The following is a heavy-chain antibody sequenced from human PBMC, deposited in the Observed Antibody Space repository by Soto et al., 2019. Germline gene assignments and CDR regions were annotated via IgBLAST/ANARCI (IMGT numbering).Heavy chain of an antibody. CDR1: GFTFSSYA. CDR2: ISGSGGST. CDR3: AKAIGYCSGGSCPYGMDV. D-gene: IGHD2-15*01. J-gene: IGHJ6*02. V-gene: IGHV3-23*01. Sequence: LRLSCAASGFTFSSYAMSWVRQAPGKGLEWVSAISGSGGSTYYADSVKGRFTISRDNSKNTLYLQMNSLRAEDTAVYYCAKAIGYCSGGSCPYGMDVWGQGTKVTVYS.